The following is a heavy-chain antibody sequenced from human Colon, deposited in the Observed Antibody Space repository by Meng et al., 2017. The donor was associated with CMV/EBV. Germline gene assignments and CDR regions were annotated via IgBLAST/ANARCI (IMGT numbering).Heavy chain of an antibody. CDR3: ATDYGDYYFDR. J-gene: IGHJ4*02. CDR2: IYYSGYT. D-gene: IGHD4-17*01. CDR1: GGSISSSTYY. Sequence: QRPLQESGPGLLKPSETLSLTCTVSGGSISSSTYYWGWIRQTPGKGLEWIGNIYYSGYTYYNPSLKSRLTISVDTSKNQFSLKLTSVTAADTAVYYCATDYGDYYFDRWGQGTLVTVSS. V-gene: IGHV4-39*07.